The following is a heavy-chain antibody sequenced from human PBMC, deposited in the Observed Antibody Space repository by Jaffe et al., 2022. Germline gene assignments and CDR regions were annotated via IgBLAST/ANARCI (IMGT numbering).Heavy chain of an antibody. CDR2: ISSSSSYI. CDR3: ARGSGTVTTTIDY. D-gene: IGHD4-17*01. Sequence: EVQLVESGGGLVKPGGSLRLSCAASGFTFSSYSMNWVRQAPGKGLEWVSSISSSSSYIYYADSVKGRFTISRDNAKNSLYLQMNSLRAEDTAVYYCARGSGTVTTTIDYWGQGTLVTVSS. CDR1: GFTFSSYS. J-gene: IGHJ4*02. V-gene: IGHV3-21*01.